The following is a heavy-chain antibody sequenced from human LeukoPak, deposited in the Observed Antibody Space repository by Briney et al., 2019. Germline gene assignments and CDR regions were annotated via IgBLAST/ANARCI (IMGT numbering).Heavy chain of an antibody. CDR2: ITGSGDST. V-gene: IGHV3-23*01. CDR3: AKRTSGSSWYSSDS. CDR1: GFTFSNYA. D-gene: IGHD6-13*01. Sequence: QPGGSLRLSCAGSGFTFSNYAMSWVRQVPGKGLEWVSSITGSGDSTYYADSVKGRFTFSRDNSKSALYLQMNSLRAEDTAVYYCAKRTSGSSWYSSDSWGQGTLVTVSS. J-gene: IGHJ4*02.